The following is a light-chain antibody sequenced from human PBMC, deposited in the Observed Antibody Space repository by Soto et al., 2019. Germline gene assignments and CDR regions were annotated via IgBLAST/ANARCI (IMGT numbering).Light chain of an antibody. CDR2: EVS. CDR1: SSDIGGYHY. V-gene: IGLV2-14*01. Sequence: QSALTQPASVSGSPGQSITISCTGTSSDIGGYHYVSWYQQHPGKAPKLIIFEVSDRPSGVSDRFSGSKSGNTASLTISGLQAEDEADYYCSSYATSDIAVFGGGTKLTVL. CDR3: SSYATSDIAV. J-gene: IGLJ3*02.